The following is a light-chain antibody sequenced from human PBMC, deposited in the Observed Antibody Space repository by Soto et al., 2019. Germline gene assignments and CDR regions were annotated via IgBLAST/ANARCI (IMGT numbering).Light chain of an antibody. Sequence: DIQMTQSPSTLSASVGDRITITCRASQSISSWLAWYQQKPGKAPKLLIFKASILQPGVPSRFSGSGSGAEFTFTISSLQPDDFATYYCQQYASYSSLTFGGGTTVEIK. CDR2: KAS. V-gene: IGKV1-5*03. CDR3: QQYASYSSLT. J-gene: IGKJ4*01. CDR1: QSISSW.